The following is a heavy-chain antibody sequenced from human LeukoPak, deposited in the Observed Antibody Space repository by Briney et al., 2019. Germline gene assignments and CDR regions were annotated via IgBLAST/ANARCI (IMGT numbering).Heavy chain of an antibody. CDR1: GGSISSSSYY. D-gene: IGHD5-12*01. CDR3: ARFTGCGYSGYDCPIAHFDY. Sequence: PSETLSHTCTVSGGSISSSSYYWGWIRQPPGKGLEWIGSIYYSGSTYYNPSLKSRVTISVDTSKNQFSLKLSSVTAADTAVYYCARFTGCGYSGYDCPIAHFDYWGQGTLVTVSS. V-gene: IGHV4-39*01. CDR2: IYYSGST. J-gene: IGHJ4*02.